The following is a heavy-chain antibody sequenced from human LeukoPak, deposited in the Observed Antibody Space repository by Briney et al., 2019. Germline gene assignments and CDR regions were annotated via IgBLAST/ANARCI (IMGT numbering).Heavy chain of an antibody. V-gene: IGHV3-23*01. CDR1: GFTVSTYA. D-gene: IGHD3-22*01. CDR2: ISGSGGST. CDR3: ARDGEVAYYDSSNYYDY. J-gene: IGHJ4*02. Sequence: GGSLRLSCAASGFTVSTYAMSWVRQAPGKGLEWVSGISGSGGSTYYADSVKGRFTISRDNAKNSLYLQMNSLRAEDTAVYYCARDGEVAYYDSSNYYDYWGQGTLVTVSS.